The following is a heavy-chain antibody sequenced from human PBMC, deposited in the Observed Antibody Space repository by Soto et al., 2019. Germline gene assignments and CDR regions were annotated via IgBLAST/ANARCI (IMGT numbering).Heavy chain of an antibody. J-gene: IGHJ4*02. CDR1: GFTFRDYY. D-gene: IGHD3-3*01. V-gene: IGHV3-11*01. CDR3: ARSAFSPNDFWSGYYFDY. Sequence: PGGALRLSCSASGFTFRDYYLSWIRQAPGKGLEWVSFISGTSNTIDYAYAVVGRFTVAGDNARNSLYLQMNSLRAEDTAVYYCARSAFSPNDFWSGYYFDYRGQGTLVTASS. CDR2: ISGTSNTI.